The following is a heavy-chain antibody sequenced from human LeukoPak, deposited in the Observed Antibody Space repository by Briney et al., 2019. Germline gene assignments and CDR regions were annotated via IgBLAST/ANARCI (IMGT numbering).Heavy chain of an antibody. D-gene: IGHD3-3*01. V-gene: IGHV3-74*01. J-gene: IGHJ4*02. CDR1: GFDFSSNW. CDR2: IKGDGIST. Sequence: QPGRSLRLSCAASGFDFSSNWMHWVRHAPGQGLVWVSRIKGDGISTNYADSVKGRFTISRDIAKNTLYLQMNSLRAEDTGVYYCAKDHYWSIDYWGRGTLVTVSS. CDR3: AKDHYWSIDY.